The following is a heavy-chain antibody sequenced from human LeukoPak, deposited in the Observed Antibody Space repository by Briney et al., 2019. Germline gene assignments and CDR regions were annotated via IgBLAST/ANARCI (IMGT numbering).Heavy chain of an antibody. CDR1: GFTFSSYS. CDR2: ISSSSSYI. J-gene: IGHJ6*03. CDR3: AREGSDWNYYYYMDV. Sequence: GGSLRLSCAASGFTFSSYSMNWVRQAPGKGLEWVSSISSSSSYIYYADSVKGRFTISRDNAKNSLYLQMNSLRAEDTAVYYCAREGSDWNYYYYMDVWGRGTTVTISS. D-gene: IGHD6-19*01. V-gene: IGHV3-21*01.